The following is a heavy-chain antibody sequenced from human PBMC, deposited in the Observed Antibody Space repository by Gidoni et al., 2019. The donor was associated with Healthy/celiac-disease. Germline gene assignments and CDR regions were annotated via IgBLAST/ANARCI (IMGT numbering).Heavy chain of an antibody. V-gene: IGHV1-58*01. CDR2: IVVGSGNT. D-gene: IGHD1-26*01. Sequence: QMQLVQSGPEVKKPGTSVKVSCKASGFTFTSSAVQWVRQARGQRLEWIGWIVVGSGNTNYAQKFQERVTITRDMSTSTAYMELSSLRSEDTAVYYCAAVDSGSYFGRNWGQGTLVTVSS. CDR3: AAVDSGSYFGRN. CDR1: GFTFTSSA. J-gene: IGHJ4*02.